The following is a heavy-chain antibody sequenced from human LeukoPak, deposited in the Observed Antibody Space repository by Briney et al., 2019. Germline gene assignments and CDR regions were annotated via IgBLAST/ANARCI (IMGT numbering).Heavy chain of an antibody. V-gene: IGHV3-23*01. D-gene: IGHD6-19*01. J-gene: IGHJ4*02. CDR2: ISDGGGAT. CDR3: AGAFSGWSPKF. Sequence: GGSLRLSCAASGFTFSSYAMTWVRQAPGKGLEWVSGISDGGGATYYADSVKGRFTLSRDNSKNTLYLQMDSLRADDTAVYYCAGAFSGWSPKFWGQGTVVTVSS. CDR1: GFTFSSYA.